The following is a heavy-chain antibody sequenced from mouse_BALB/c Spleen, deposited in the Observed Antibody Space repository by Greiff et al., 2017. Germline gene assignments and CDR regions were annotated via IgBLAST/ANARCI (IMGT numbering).Heavy chain of an antibody. CDR3: ANGPYAMDY. CDR1: GYTLTSYW. CDR2: INPSTGYT. Sequence: QVQLKESGAELAKPGASVKMSCKASGYTLTSYWMHWVKQRPGQGLEWIGYINPSTGYTEYNQKFKDKATLTADKSSSTAYMQLSSLTSEDSAVYYCANGPYAMDYWGQGTSVTVSS. V-gene: IGHV1-7*01. J-gene: IGHJ4*01. D-gene: IGHD1-1*02.